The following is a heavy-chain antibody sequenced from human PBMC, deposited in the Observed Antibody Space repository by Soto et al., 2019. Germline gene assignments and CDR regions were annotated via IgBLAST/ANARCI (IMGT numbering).Heavy chain of an antibody. J-gene: IGHJ5*02. CDR1: GGSFSGYY. CDR2: INHSGST. Sequence: PSETLSLTCTVYGGSFSGYYWSWIRQPPGKGLEWIGEINHSGSTNYNPSLKSRVTISVDTSKNQFSLKLSSVTAADTAVYYCARPHYYDSSGPNLFDPWGQGTLVTVSS. D-gene: IGHD3-22*01. CDR3: ARPHYYDSSGPNLFDP. V-gene: IGHV4-34*01.